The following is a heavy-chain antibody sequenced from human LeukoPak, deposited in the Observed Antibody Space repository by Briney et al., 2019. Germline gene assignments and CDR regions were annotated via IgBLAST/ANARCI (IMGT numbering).Heavy chain of an antibody. CDR3: ARRKAVAPRYAFDI. Sequence: PSETLSLTCTVSGGSISSSSYYWGWIRQPPGKGLEWIGSIYYSGSTYYNPSLKSRVTISVDTSKNQFSLKLSSVTAADTAVYYCARRKAVAPRYAFDIWGQGTMVTVSS. CDR2: IYYSGST. CDR1: GGSISSSSYY. V-gene: IGHV4-39*01. J-gene: IGHJ3*02. D-gene: IGHD6-19*01.